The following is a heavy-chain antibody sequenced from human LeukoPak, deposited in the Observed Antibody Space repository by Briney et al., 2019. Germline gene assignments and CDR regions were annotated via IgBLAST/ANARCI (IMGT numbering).Heavy chain of an antibody. V-gene: IGHV3-23*01. Sequence: GGSLRLSCAASGFTFSSYAMSWVRRAPGKGLERVSAIGGSGGSTYYADSVKGRFTISRDNSRNTLYLQMNSLRGEDTAVYYCAKGKVSSSWYTDYYGMDVWGQGTTVTVSS. CDR1: GFTFSSYA. CDR3: AKGKVSSSWYTDYYGMDV. J-gene: IGHJ6*02. CDR2: IGGSGGST. D-gene: IGHD6-13*01.